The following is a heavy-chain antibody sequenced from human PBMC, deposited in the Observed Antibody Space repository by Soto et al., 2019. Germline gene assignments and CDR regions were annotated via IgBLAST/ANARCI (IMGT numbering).Heavy chain of an antibody. D-gene: IGHD2-21*01. CDR1: EFTVGSNY. J-gene: IGHJ3*01. Sequence: PGGSLRLSCAASEFTVGSNYMIWVRQAPGKGLEWVSVIYSGGSTYYADSVKRRFTISRDNSKNTLYLQMNSLRAEDTAVYYCARDNPPYCGAGACLSGQGTMVTVSS. CDR3: ARDNPPYCGAGACL. CDR2: IYSGGST. V-gene: IGHV3-66*01.